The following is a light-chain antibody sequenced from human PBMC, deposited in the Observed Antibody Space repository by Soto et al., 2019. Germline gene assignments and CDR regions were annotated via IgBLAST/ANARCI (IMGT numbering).Light chain of an antibody. V-gene: IGKV3-20*01. CDR2: GAS. Sequence: ETVFTQSQCTLSLSPGERATRYCRASQSVSSSYLAWYQQKPGQAPRLLIYGASSRATGIPDRFSGSESGTDFTLTISRLEPEDFAVYYCQQYGSSPGTFGQGTKVDIK. CDR3: QQYGSSPGT. J-gene: IGKJ1*01. CDR1: QSVSSSY.